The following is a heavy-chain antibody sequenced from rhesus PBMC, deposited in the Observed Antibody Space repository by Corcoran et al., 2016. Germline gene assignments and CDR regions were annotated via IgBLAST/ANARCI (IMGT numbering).Heavy chain of an antibody. V-gene: IGHV4S9*01. CDR1: GGSMSASSF. Sequence: QVRLQESGPGLVKSSETLSLTCAFSGGSMSASSFWNWLLPPPGKGLEWIGNIYAKSVTTYNPSLKSRVTISKDTSNNQFFLKVTSVTAAYTAVYYCASPFERGRFEVWGAGILVTVSS. CDR3: ASPFERGRFEV. CDR2: IYAKSVTT. J-gene: IGHJ5-1*01. D-gene: IGHD3-34*01.